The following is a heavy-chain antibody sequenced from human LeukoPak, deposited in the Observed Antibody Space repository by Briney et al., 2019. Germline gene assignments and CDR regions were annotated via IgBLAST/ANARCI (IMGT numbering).Heavy chain of an antibody. J-gene: IGHJ4*02. D-gene: IGHD3-22*01. CDR1: GITFSSYA. CDR2: ISGTGGST. CDR3: AEDFDYDSSGYYYED. Sequence: GGSLRLSCATSGITFSSYAMSWVRQAPGKGLEWVSAISGTGGSTFYADSVKGRLTISRDNSKNTVYLQMNSLRAEDTAVYYCAEDFDYDSSGYYYEDWGLGTLVTVSS. V-gene: IGHV3-23*01.